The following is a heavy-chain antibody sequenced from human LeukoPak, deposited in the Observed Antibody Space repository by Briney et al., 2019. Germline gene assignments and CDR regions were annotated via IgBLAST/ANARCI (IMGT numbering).Heavy chain of an antibody. J-gene: IGHJ6*02. CDR1: GFTFSSYA. Sequence: GGSLRLSCAASGFTFSSYAMHWVRQAPGKGLEWEAVIWYDESNKYYADSVKGRFTISRDNSKNTLYLQMNSLRAEDTAVYYCARGPYNWNDVAGYYYYGMDVWGQGTTVTVSS. V-gene: IGHV3-33*08. CDR3: ARGPYNWNDVAGYYYYGMDV. CDR2: IWYDESNK. D-gene: IGHD1-20*01.